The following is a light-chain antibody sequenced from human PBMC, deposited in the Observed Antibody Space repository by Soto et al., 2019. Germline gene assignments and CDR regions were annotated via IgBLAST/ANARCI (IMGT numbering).Light chain of an antibody. CDR2: SNN. CDR1: GSNIGTNT. CDR3: LAWHDSMNGLVV. Sequence: QPVLTQPPSASGTPGQRVSISCSGSGSNIGTNTVNWYQQLPGTAPKLLIYSNNQRPSGVPDRFSGSKSGSSASLAISGLPSEEEAVYYCLAWHDSMNGLVVFGGGTKLNVL. V-gene: IGLV1-44*01. J-gene: IGLJ2*01.